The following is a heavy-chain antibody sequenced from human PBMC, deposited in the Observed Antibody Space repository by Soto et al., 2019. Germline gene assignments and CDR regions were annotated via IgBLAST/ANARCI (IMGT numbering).Heavy chain of an antibody. CDR1: GFTFSSYG. CDR3: ARIINSYGMDV. J-gene: IGHJ6*02. Sequence: GGSLRLSCATSGFTFSSYGFHWVRQAPGKGLEWVAVISYDGNEKNYADSVKGRFTISRDKSKKTLYLQMNSLTAEDTAVYFCARIINSYGMDVWGQGITVTV. CDR2: ISYDGNEK. V-gene: IGHV3-33*01.